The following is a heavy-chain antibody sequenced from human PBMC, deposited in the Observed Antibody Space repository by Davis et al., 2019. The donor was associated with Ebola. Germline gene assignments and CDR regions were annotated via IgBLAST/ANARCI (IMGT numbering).Heavy chain of an antibody. V-gene: IGHV3-33*01. CDR1: GFTFSSYG. D-gene: IGHD4-11*01. CDR2: IWYDGSNK. Sequence: GESLKISCAASGFTFSSYGMHWVRQAPGKGLEWVSVIWYDGSNKYYADSVKGRSTISRDNSKNTLYLQMNSLRAEDTAVYYCARENIYTVTLEYYYYYGMDVWGQGATVTVSS. J-gene: IGHJ6*02. CDR3: ARENIYTVTLEYYYYYGMDV.